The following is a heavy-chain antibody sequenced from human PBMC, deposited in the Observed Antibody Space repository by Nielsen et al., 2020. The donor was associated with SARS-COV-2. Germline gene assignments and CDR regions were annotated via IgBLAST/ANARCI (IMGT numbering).Heavy chain of an antibody. Sequence: SETLSLTCAVYGGSFSGYYWSWIRQPPGKGLEWIGEINHSGSTNYNPSLKSRVTISVDTSKNQFSLKLSSVTAADTAVYYCARDRPREGYDFWSGYSRLEYFDLWGRGTLVTVSS. CDR2: INHSGST. D-gene: IGHD3-3*01. J-gene: IGHJ2*01. CDR1: GGSFSGYY. V-gene: IGHV4-34*01. CDR3: ARDRPREGYDFWSGYSRLEYFDL.